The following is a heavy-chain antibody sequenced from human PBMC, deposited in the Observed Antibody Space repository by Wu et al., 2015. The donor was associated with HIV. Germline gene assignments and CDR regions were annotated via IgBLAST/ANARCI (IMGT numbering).Heavy chain of an antibody. V-gene: IGHV1-69*13. CDR3: ARDGKGMVRGVIGAFDI. CDR1: GYTFTGYY. CDR2: IIPLFGTT. Sequence: VQLVQSGAEVKKPGASVKVSCKASGYTFTGYYMHWVRQAPGQGLDWMGRIIPLFGTTNYAQNLQARVSITADEFTNTVYLEVNSLRSEDTAVYYCARDGKGMVRGVIGAFDIWGQGTMVTVSS. D-gene: IGHD3-10*01. J-gene: IGHJ3*02.